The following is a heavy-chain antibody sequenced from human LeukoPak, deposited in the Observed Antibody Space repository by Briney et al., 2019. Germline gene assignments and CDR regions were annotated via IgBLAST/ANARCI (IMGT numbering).Heavy chain of an antibody. D-gene: IGHD3-22*01. CDR3: TTVGLSGYFDRSGYYYFDY. J-gene: IGHJ4*02. Sequence: PGGSLRLSWAASEFTFTDDWMSWVRQAPGKGLEWVGRIKSNTYGGTTDYAAPVKGRFTISRDDSKNTLYLQMNSLKTEDTAVYYCTTVGLSGYFDRSGYYYFDYWGQGTLVTVSS. V-gene: IGHV3-15*01. CDR2: IKSNTYGGTT. CDR1: EFTFTDDW.